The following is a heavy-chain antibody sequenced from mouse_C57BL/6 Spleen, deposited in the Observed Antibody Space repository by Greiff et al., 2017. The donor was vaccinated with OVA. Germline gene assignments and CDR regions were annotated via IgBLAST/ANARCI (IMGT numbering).Heavy chain of an antibody. CDR1: GYAFTNYL. D-gene: IGHD2-2*01. CDR2: FNPGSGGT. J-gene: IGHJ2*01. V-gene: IGHV1-54*01. CDR3: ASTMVTTLDY. Sequence: QVQLQQSGAELVRPGTSVKVSCKASGYAFTNYLIEWVKQRPGQGLEWIGVFNPGSGGTNYNEKFKGKATLTADKSSSTAYMQLSSLTSEDSAVYFCASTMVTTLDYWGQGTTLTVSS.